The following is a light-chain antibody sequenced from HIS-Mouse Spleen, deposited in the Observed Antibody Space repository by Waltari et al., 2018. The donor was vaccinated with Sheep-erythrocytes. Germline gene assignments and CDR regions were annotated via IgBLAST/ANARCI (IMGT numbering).Light chain of an antibody. J-gene: IGKJ2*01. Sequence: AIRMTQSPSSLSASTGDRFPNTCRASQGISRYLAWYQQKPGKAPKPLIYGSSPLQSGVPSRCSGSGSETAFTLTISCLQSEDFATYYCQQYYSYPYTFGQGTKLEIK. CDR2: GSS. V-gene: IGKV1-8*01. CDR1: QGISRY. CDR3: QQYYSYPYT.